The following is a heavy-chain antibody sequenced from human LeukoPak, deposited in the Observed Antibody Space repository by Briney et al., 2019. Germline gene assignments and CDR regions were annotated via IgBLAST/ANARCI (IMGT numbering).Heavy chain of an antibody. CDR3: AREPSDSSGYCLYY. D-gene: IGHD3-22*01. CDR2: IWYDGSNK. V-gene: IGHV3-33*01. Sequence: GGSLRLSCAASGFTFSSYGMHWVRQAPGKGLEWVAVIWYDGSNKYYADSVKGRFTISRDNSKNTLYLQMNSLRAEDTAVYYCAREPSDSSGYCLYYWGQGTLVTVSS. J-gene: IGHJ4*02. CDR1: GFTFSSYG.